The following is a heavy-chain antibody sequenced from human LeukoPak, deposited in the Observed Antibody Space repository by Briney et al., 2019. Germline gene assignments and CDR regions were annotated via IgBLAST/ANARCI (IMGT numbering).Heavy chain of an antibody. Sequence: SETLSLTCTVSGGSISSSSYYWGWIRQPPGKGLEWIGSIYYSGSTYYNPFLKSRVTISVDTSKNQFSLKLSSVTAADTAVYYCARRRRYDYVWGSHDYWGQGTLVTVSS. CDR1: GGSISSSSYY. V-gene: IGHV4-39*01. CDR2: IYYSGST. J-gene: IGHJ4*02. D-gene: IGHD3-16*01. CDR3: ARRRRYDYVWGSHDY.